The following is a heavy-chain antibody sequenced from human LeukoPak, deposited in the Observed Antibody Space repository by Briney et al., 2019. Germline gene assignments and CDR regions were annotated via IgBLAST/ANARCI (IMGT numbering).Heavy chain of an antibody. CDR1: GFTFSSYA. J-gene: IGHJ4*02. Sequence: PGRSLRLSCAASGFTFSSYAMHWVRQAPGKGLEWVAVISYDGSNKYYADSAKGRFTISRDNSKNTLCLQMNSLRAEDTAVYYCARDERRVRYFDWLLSDGYYFDYWGQGTLVTVSS. V-gene: IGHV3-30*04. D-gene: IGHD3-9*01. CDR2: ISYDGSNK. CDR3: ARDERRVRYFDWLLSDGYYFDY.